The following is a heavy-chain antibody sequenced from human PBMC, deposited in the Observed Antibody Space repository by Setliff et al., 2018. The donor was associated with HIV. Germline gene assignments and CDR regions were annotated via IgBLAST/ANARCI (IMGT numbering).Heavy chain of an antibody. D-gene: IGHD3-22*01. Sequence: PGGSLRPSCAASGFTFTSYAMNWVRQAPGKGLEWVSSISGSGSTTYHADSVRGRFTISRDNSKNSLYLQMNSLRAEDTAVYYCAKTYYYGSSGYYYFDSWGQGTLVTVSS. V-gene: IGHV3-23*01. CDR3: AKTYYYGSSGYYYFDS. J-gene: IGHJ4*02. CDR1: GFTFTSYA. CDR2: ISGSGSTT.